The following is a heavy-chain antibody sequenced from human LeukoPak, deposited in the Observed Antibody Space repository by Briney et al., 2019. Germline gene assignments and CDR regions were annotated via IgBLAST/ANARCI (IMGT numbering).Heavy chain of an antibody. Sequence: PGGSLRLSCAASGFTFSSYSMNWVRQAPGKGLEWVSYISSSSSTIYYADSVKGRFTISRDNAKNSLYLQMNSLRAEDTAVYYCARDWGRRFDPWGQGTLVTVSS. D-gene: IGHD3-16*01. CDR2: ISSSSSTI. CDR3: ARDWGRRFDP. J-gene: IGHJ5*02. CDR1: GFTFSSYS. V-gene: IGHV3-48*01.